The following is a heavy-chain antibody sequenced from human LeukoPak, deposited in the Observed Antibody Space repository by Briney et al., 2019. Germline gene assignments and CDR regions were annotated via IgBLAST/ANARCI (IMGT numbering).Heavy chain of an antibody. V-gene: IGHV1-2*04. Sequence: PGASVKVSCKASGYTFTGYYMHWVRQAPGQGLEWMGWINLNNDDTNYAQKFQGWVTMTRDTSISTAYMELSRLRSDDTAVYYCARGYYYDSSGYYQLDYWGQGTLVTVSS. CDR2: INLNNDDT. CDR1: GYTFTGYY. CDR3: ARGYYYDSSGYYQLDY. J-gene: IGHJ4*02. D-gene: IGHD3-22*01.